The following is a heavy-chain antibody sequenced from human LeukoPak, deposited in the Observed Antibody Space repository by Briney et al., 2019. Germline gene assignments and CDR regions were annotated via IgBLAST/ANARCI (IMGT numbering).Heavy chain of an antibody. CDR3: ARVFYYYYYMDV. Sequence: SETLSLTGTVSGGSISSHYWSWIRQPPGKGLEWIGYIYYSGSTNYNPSLKSRVTISVDTSKNQFSLKLSSVTAADTAVYYCARVFYYYYYMDVWGKGTTVTVSS. CDR2: IYYSGST. J-gene: IGHJ6*03. V-gene: IGHV4-59*11. CDR1: GGSISSHY.